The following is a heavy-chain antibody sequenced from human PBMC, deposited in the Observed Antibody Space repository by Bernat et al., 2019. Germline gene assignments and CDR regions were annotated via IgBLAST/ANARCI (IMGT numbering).Heavy chain of an antibody. CDR1: GFTVSSNY. D-gene: IGHD5-18*01. V-gene: IGHV3-53*02. J-gene: IGHJ2*01. CDR3: ARDGRRWDSYGSWYFDL. CDR2: IYSGGST. Sequence: EVQLVETGGGLIQPGGSLRLSCAASGFTVSSNYMSWVRQAPGKGLEWVSVIYSGGSTYYADSVKGRFTISRDNSKTTLYLQMNSLRAEDTAVYYCARDGRRWDSYGSWYFDLWGRGTLVTVSS.